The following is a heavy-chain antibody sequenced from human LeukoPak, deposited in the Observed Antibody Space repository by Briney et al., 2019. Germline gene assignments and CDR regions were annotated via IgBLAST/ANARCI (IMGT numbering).Heavy chain of an antibody. CDR2: INHSGST. J-gene: IGHJ5*02. CDR3: ARRKITMVRGVIRSNWFDP. D-gene: IGHD3-10*01. Sequence: SETLSLTCAVYGGSFSGYYWSWIRQPPGKGLEWIGEINHSGSTNYNPSLKSRVTISVDTSKNQFSLKLSSVTAADTAVYYCARRKITMVRGVIRSNWFDPWGQGTLVTVSS. CDR1: GGSFSGYY. V-gene: IGHV4-34*01.